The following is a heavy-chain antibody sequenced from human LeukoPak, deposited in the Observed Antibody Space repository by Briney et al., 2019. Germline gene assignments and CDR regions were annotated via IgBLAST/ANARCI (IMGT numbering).Heavy chain of an antibody. CDR3: ARDKIQWLRYSYFDY. D-gene: IGHD5-12*01. CDR1: GFTFSSYA. CDR2: IWYDGSNK. Sequence: GGSLRLSCAASGFTFSSYAMHWVRQAPGKGLEWVAVIWYDGSNKYYADSVKGRFSISRDNSKNTLYLQMNSLRAEDTAVYFCARDKIQWLRYSYFDYWGQGVLVTVSS. V-gene: IGHV3-33*08. J-gene: IGHJ4*02.